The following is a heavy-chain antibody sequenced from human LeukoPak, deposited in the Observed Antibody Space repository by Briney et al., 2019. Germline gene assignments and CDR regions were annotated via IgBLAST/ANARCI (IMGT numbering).Heavy chain of an antibody. CDR1: GFTLSNYG. CDR2: IGSNGAST. CDR3: ARWLGAYEC. Sequence: GGSLRLSCAASGFTLSNYGMHWVRQAPGKGLEYVSAIGSNGASTYYANSVKGRFTISRDSPKNTLYLQMGSLRAEDMAVYYCARWLGAYECWGQGALVTVSS. D-gene: IGHD2-21*01. V-gene: IGHV3-64*01. J-gene: IGHJ4*02.